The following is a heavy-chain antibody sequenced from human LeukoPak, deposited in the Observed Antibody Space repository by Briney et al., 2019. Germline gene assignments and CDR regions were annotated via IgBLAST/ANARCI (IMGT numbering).Heavy chain of an antibody. D-gene: IGHD6-13*01. CDR2: IYYSGST. Sequence: PSETLSLTCTVSGGSISSYYCSWIRQPPGKGLEWIGYIYYSGSTNYNPSLKSRVTISVDTSKNQFSLKLSSVTAADTAVYYCARGYSSSWSQYYYYYMDVWGKETTVTVSS. CDR1: GGSISSYY. J-gene: IGHJ6*03. V-gene: IGHV4-59*01. CDR3: ARGYSSSWSQYYYYYMDV.